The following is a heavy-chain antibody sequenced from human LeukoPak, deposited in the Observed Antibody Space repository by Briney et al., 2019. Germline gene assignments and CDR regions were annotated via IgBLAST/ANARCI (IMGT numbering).Heavy chain of an antibody. CDR3: AKDRSSSWAFDY. CDR2: ISYDGSKK. Sequence: GGSLRPSCAASGFTFSSNGMHWVRQAPGKGLEWVAVISYDGSKKYYADSVKGRFTVSRDDSKNTLYLQMNSLRAKDAAVYYCAKDRSSSWAFDYWGQGTLVTVSS. D-gene: IGHD6-13*01. CDR1: GFTFSSNG. J-gene: IGHJ4*02. V-gene: IGHV3-30*18.